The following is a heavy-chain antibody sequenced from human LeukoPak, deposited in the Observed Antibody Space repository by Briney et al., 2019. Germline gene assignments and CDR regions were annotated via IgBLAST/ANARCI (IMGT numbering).Heavy chain of an antibody. J-gene: IGHJ6*02. V-gene: IGHV4-59*08. CDR3: ARHSYNYYGLDV. Sequence: SETLSLTCTVSGGSISPYYWSWIRQPPGKGLEWIGYIYYSGTTNYTPSLKSRVTMSVDTSNNHLSLRLTSVTAADTALYYCARHSYNYYGLDVWGQGTTITVSS. CDR2: IYYSGTT. CDR1: GGSISPYY.